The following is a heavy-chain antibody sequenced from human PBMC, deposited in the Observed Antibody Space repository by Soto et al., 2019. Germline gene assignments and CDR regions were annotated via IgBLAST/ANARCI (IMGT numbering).Heavy chain of an antibody. CDR3: ARGRSSSWTPVPSHHMDV. J-gene: IGHJ6*02. Sequence: GGSLRLSCAASGFTFSSYAMHWVRQAPGKGLEWVAVISYDGSNKYYADSVKGRFTISRDNSKNTLYLQMNSLRAEDTAVYYCARGRSSSWTPVPSHHMDVWGQGTTVTVSS. V-gene: IGHV3-30-3*01. D-gene: IGHD6-13*01. CDR1: GFTFSSYA. CDR2: ISYDGSNK.